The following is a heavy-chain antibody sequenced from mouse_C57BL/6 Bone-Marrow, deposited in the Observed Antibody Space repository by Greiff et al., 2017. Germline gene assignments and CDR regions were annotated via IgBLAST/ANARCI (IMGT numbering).Heavy chain of an antibody. CDR3: TRGGIYYGSPFDY. CDR1: GYTFTDYE. CDR2: IDPETGGT. D-gene: IGHD1-1*01. V-gene: IGHV1-15*01. Sequence: VQLKESGAELVRPGASVTLSCKASGYTFTDYEMHWVKQTPVHGLEWIGAIDPETGGTAYNQKFKGKAILTADKSSSTAYMERRSLTSEDSAVYYCTRGGIYYGSPFDYWGQGTTLTVSS. J-gene: IGHJ2*01.